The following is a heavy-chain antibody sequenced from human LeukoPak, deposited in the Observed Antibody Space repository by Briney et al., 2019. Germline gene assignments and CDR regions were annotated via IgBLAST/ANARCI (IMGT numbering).Heavy chain of an antibody. CDR2: INPNSGGT. V-gene: IGHV1-2*02. D-gene: IGHD3-22*01. CDR3: ARAYDSSGYYFGDY. Sequence: ASVKVSCKASGYTFTGYYMHWVRQAPGQGLEWMGWINPNSGGTNYAQKFRGRVTLTRDTSISTAYMELSRLRSDDTAVYYCARAYDSSGYYFGDYWGQGTLVTVSS. CDR1: GYTFTGYY. J-gene: IGHJ4*02.